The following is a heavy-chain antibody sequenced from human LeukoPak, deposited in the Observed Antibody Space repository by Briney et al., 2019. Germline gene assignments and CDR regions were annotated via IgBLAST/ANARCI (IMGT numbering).Heavy chain of an antibody. CDR1: GGTFNYA. Sequence: ASVKVSCKPSGGTFNYAISWVRQAPGQGPVWMGGILPVLGTPHYAQKFQGRLTVTTDEVAATAYMELSSLRSEDTAVYYCARGYSGNFFGFDLWGQGTLVTVSS. CDR2: ILPVLGTP. V-gene: IGHV1-69*05. J-gene: IGHJ4*02. D-gene: IGHD1-26*01. CDR3: ARGYSGNFFGFDL.